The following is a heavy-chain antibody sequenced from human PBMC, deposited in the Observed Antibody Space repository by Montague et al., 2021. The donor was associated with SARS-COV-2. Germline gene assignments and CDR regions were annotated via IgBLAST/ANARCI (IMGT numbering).Heavy chain of an antibody. J-gene: IGHJ4*02. CDR1: GFTFNTYD. Sequence: SLRLSCAASGFTFNTYDMHWVRQATGKGLEWVSSIGTPGDTYYPGSVMGRFNISRENAKNSLYLQMNSLRAGDTAVYYCARGGYCSGSNCLYFDSWGQGTLVTVSS. CDR3: ARGGYCSGSNCLYFDS. CDR2: IGTPGDT. V-gene: IGHV3-13*01. D-gene: IGHD2-15*01.